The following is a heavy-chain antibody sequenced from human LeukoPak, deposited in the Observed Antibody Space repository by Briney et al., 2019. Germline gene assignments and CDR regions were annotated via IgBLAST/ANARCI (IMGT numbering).Heavy chain of an antibody. V-gene: IGHV4-59*01. D-gene: IGHD3-10*01. J-gene: IGHJ5*02. CDR1: GGSISSYY. CDR3: AREVFVTMVRGAHNWFDP. CDR2: IYYSGST. Sequence: SETLSLTCTVSGGSISSYYWSWIRQPPGKGLEWIGYIYYSGSTNYNPSLKSRVTISVDTSKNQFSLKLSSVTAADTAVYYCAREVFVTMVRGAHNWFDPWGQGTLVTVAS.